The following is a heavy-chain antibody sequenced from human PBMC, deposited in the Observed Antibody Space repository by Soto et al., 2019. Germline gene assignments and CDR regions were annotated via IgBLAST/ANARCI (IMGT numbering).Heavy chain of an antibody. V-gene: IGHV3-64D*08. CDR3: VKGGVLEWNDAGGYYYYGMDV. CDR1: GFTFSSYA. J-gene: IGHJ6*02. CDR2: ISSNGGST. D-gene: IGHD3-3*01. Sequence: GGSLRLSCSASGFTFSSYAMHWVRQAPGKGLEHVSAISSNGGSTYYADSVKGRFTISRDNSKNTLYLQMSSLRAEDTAGYYCVKGGVLEWNDAGGYYYYGMDVWGQGTTVTVSS.